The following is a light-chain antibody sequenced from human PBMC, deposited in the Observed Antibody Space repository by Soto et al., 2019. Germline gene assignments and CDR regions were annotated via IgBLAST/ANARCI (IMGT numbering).Light chain of an antibody. J-gene: IGLJ2*01. CDR3: QSYDVDTVV. CDR1: DGSIATNY. CDR2: DDY. V-gene: IGLV6-57*04. Sequence: NFMLTQPHSVSESPGKTVTISCTRSDGSIATNYVQWHQQRPGSAPNIVIYDDYQRPSGVPDRFSGSIDRSSNSASLTISGLKTEDEAVYYCQSYDVDTVVFGGGTKPTVL.